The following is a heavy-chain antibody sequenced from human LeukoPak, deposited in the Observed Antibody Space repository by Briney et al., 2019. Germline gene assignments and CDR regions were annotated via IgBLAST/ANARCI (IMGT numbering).Heavy chain of an antibody. CDR2: IYTSGST. J-gene: IGHJ6*03. Sequence: SETLSLTCTVSDGSISSGSCYWSWIRQPAGKGLEWIGRIYTSGSTNYNPSLKSRVTVSVDTSKNQFSLKLSSVTAADTAVYYCSLQTTVVNGYYYYYMDVWGKGTTVTVSS. V-gene: IGHV4-61*02. D-gene: IGHD4-23*01. CDR1: DGSISSGSCY. CDR3: SLQTTVVNGYYYYYMDV.